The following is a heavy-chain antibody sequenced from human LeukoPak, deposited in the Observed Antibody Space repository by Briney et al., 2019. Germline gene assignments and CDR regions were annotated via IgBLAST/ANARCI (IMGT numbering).Heavy chain of an antibody. Sequence: GGSLRLSCAASGFTFSSYAMSWVRQAPGKGLEWVSAISGSGGSTYYADSVKGRFTISRDNSKNTLYLQMNSLRAEDTAVYYCARDRPIFGVVKGNDYWGQGTLVTVSS. D-gene: IGHD3-3*01. V-gene: IGHV3-23*01. CDR3: ARDRPIFGVVKGNDY. CDR1: GFTFSSYA. J-gene: IGHJ4*02. CDR2: ISGSGGST.